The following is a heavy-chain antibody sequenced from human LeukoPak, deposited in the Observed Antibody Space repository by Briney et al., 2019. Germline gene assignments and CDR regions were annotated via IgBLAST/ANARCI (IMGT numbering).Heavy chain of an antibody. D-gene: IGHD3-3*01. CDR3: ARGRLNTIFGVFIQPRAFDY. V-gene: IGHV4-34*01. Sequence: SETLSLTCAVYGGSFSGYYWSWIRQPPGKGLEWIGEINHSGSTNYDPSLKSRVTISVDTSKNQFSLKLSSVTAADTAVYYCARGRLNTIFGVFIQPRAFDYWGQGTLVTVSS. CDR1: GGSFSGYY. J-gene: IGHJ4*02. CDR2: INHSGST.